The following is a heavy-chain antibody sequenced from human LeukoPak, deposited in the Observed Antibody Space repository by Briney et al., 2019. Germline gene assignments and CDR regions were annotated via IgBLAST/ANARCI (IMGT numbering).Heavy chain of an antibody. J-gene: IGHJ4*02. Sequence: PGGSLRLSCAASGFTFSSYSVNWVRQAPGKGLEWVSSISSSSSYIYYADSVKGRFTISRDNAKNSLYLQMNSLRAEDTAVYYCARDDEYSSSSGDYWGQGTLVTVSS. D-gene: IGHD6-6*01. CDR2: ISSSSSYI. V-gene: IGHV3-21*01. CDR1: GFTFSSYS. CDR3: ARDDEYSSSSGDY.